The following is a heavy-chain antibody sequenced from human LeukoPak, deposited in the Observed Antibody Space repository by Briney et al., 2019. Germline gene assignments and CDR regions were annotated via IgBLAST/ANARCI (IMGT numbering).Heavy chain of an antibody. V-gene: IGHV3-21*01. D-gene: IGHD6-6*01. CDR1: GFTFSSYS. CDR2: ISSSSSYI. Sequence: GGSLRLSCAASGFTFSSYSMNWVRQAPGKGLEWVSSISSSSSYIYYADSVKGRFTISRDNAKNSLYLQMNSLRAEDTAVYYCARENSSSDRYYYYYGMDVWGQGTTVTVSS. J-gene: IGHJ6*02. CDR3: ARENSSSDRYYYYYGMDV.